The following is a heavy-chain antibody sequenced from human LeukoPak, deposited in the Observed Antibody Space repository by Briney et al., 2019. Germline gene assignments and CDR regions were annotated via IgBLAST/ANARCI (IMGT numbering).Heavy chain of an antibody. CDR3: AREWGGYCSSTSCYGMNV. CDR2: IIPIFGTA. V-gene: IGHV1-69*01. Sequence: ASVKVSCKASGGTFSSYAISWVRQAPGQGLEWMGGIIPIFGTANYAQKFQGRVTITADESTSTAYMELSSLRSEDTAVYYCAREWGGYCSSTSCYGMNVWGKGTTVTVSS. J-gene: IGHJ6*04. D-gene: IGHD2-2*01. CDR1: GGTFSSYA.